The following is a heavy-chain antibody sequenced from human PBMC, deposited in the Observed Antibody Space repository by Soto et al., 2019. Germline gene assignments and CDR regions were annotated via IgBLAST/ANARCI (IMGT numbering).Heavy chain of an antibody. CDR1: GGSFSGYY. CDR2: INHSGIT. V-gene: IGHV4-34*01. D-gene: IGHD1-1*01. J-gene: IGHJ5*02. CDR3: ARGTRFRYPPTRLNWFDP. Sequence: SETLSLTCAVYGGSFSGYYLSWIRQPPGKGLEWIGEINHSGITNYNPSLKSRVTISVDTSKNQFSLKLSSVTAADTAVYYCARGTRFRYPPTRLNWFDPWGEGTLVTVSS.